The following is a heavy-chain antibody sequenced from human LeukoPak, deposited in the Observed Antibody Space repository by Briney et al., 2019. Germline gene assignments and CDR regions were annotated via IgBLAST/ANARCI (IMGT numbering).Heavy chain of an antibody. CDR3: AIGRDQGTIQQWLRFDY. CDR1: GFTFSSYA. V-gene: IGHV3-23*01. J-gene: IGHJ4*02. D-gene: IGHD5-18*01. CDR2: ISGSGGTT. Sequence: GGSLRLSCAASGFTFSSYAMSWVRRAPGKGLEWVSVISGSGGTTYYADSVKGRFTISRDNSKNTLYLQMNSLRAEDTAVYYCAIGRDQGTIQQWLRFDYWGQGTLVTVSS.